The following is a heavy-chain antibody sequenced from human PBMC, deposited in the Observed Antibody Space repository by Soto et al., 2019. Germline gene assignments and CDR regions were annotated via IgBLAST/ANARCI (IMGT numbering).Heavy chain of an antibody. Sequence: QVQLVQSGAEVKKPGSSVKVSCKASGGTFSSYAISWVRQAPGQGLEWMGGIIPIFGTANYAQKFQGRVTIXXDXSXXTAYMELSSLRSEDTAVYYCARDLHDYSNYEVFDYWGQGTLVTVSS. D-gene: IGHD4-4*01. V-gene: IGHV1-69*12. CDR2: IIPIFGTA. CDR3: ARDLHDYSNYEVFDY. J-gene: IGHJ4*02. CDR1: GGTFSSYA.